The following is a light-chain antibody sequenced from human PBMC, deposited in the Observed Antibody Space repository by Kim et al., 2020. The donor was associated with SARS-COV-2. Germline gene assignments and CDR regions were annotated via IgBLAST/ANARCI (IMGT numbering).Light chain of an antibody. J-gene: IGLJ2*01. CDR3: QSYDSSLSGSRVV. Sequence: VTSACTGSSANIGAGYDVHWYQQLPVTAPKLLIYGNSNRPSGVPDRFSGSKSGTSASLAITGLQAEDEADYYCQSYDSSLSGSRVVFGGGTQLTVL. CDR1: SANIGAGYD. V-gene: IGLV1-40*01. CDR2: GNS.